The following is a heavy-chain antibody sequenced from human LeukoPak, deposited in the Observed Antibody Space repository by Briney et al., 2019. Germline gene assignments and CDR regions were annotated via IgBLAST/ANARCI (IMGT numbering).Heavy chain of an antibody. Sequence: GGSLRLSCAASGFTFSIYWMSWVRQAPGKGLEWVANIKQDGSVKYYVDSVKGRFTISRDNAKNSLYLQMNSLRAEDTAVYYCARDGTLGIGDYWGQGTLVTVSS. CDR1: GFTFSIYW. D-gene: IGHD1-1*01. CDR2: IKQDGSVK. CDR3: ARDGTLGIGDY. J-gene: IGHJ4*02. V-gene: IGHV3-7*01.